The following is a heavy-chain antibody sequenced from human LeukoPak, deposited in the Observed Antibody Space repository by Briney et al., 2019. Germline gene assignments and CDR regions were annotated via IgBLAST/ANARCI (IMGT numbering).Heavy chain of an antibody. J-gene: IGHJ6*03. CDR3: ARDLEGYPLFMDV. CDR2: LDESGRP. Sequence: SETLSLTCSVSGGSTRSGRHHWAWVRQPPGKGLELLGSLDESGRPYYNAPLKSRVTISEDSSGKQFSLNLSSVTAADTAVYYCARDLEGYPLFMDVWGRGTTVIVSS. D-gene: IGHD2-15*01. CDR1: GGSTRSGRHH. V-gene: IGHV4-39*07.